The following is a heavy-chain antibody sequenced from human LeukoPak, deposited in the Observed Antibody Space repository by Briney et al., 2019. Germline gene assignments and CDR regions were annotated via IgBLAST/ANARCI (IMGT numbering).Heavy chain of an antibody. CDR3: TRNPRGDGSSTFGY. Sequence: GSLRLSCAASGFTFSSYYMHWVRQAPGKGLVWVSRIGGDGTKTNYADFVEGRFTISRDNAKNTLYLQMNSLTAEDTALYYCTRNPRGDGSSTFGYWGQGTLVTVSS. CDR1: GFTFSSYY. V-gene: IGHV3-74*01. D-gene: IGHD3-10*01. CDR2: IGGDGTKT. J-gene: IGHJ4*02.